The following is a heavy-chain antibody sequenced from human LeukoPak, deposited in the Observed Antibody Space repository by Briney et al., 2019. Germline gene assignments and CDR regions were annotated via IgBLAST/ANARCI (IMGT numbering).Heavy chain of an antibody. J-gene: IGHJ5*02. D-gene: IGHD3-10*01. CDR2: INHSGST. CDR1: GGSFSGYY. V-gene: IGHV4-34*01. CDR3: ARHWPSPFLWFGELSNILGPGFDP. Sequence: SETLSLTCAVYGGSFSGYYWSWIRQPPGKGLEWIGEINHSGSTNYNPSLKSRVTISVDTSKNQFSLKLSSVTAADTAVYYCARHWPSPFLWFGELSNILGPGFDPWGQGTLVTVSS.